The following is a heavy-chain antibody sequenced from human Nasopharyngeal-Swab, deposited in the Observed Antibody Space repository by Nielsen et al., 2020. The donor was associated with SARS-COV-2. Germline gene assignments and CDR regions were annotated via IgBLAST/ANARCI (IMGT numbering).Heavy chain of an antibody. J-gene: IGHJ5*02. CDR2: IDPSDSYT. CDR1: VYSFPIYL. CDR3: ARHNWFEP. Sequence: KVSCKGSVYSFPIYLISWVRQMPGKGLEWMGRIDPSDSYTNYSPSFQGHVTISADKSISTAYLQWSSLKASDTAMYYCARHNWFEPWGQGTLVTVSS. V-gene: IGHV5-10-1*01.